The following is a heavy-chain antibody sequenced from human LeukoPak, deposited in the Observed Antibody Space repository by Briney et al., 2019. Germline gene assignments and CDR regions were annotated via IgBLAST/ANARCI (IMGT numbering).Heavy chain of an antibody. CDR3: ARGEFGDYYYFYMDV. J-gene: IGHJ6*03. CDR1: GFTFSSYE. D-gene: IGHD2/OR15-2a*01. V-gene: IGHV3-21*01. CDR2: ITSSNNNI. Sequence: GGSLRLSCAASGFTFSSYEMNWVRQAPGKGLEEVSSITSSNNNIYYANSVKGRFTISRDDAKNSLFLQMNSLRAEDTATYYCARGEFGDYYYFYMDVWGKGTTVTVSS.